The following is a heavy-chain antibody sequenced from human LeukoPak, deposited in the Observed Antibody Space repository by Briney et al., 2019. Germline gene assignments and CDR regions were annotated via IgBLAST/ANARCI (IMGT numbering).Heavy chain of an antibody. Sequence: GGSLRLSCAASGFTFSSYGMHWVRQAPGRGLEWAAVIWYDGSNKYYADSVKGRFTISRDNSKNTLYLQMSSLRAEDTAVYYCARSMIVETSWFDPWGQGTLVTVSS. J-gene: IGHJ5*02. CDR1: GFTFSSYG. CDR3: ARSMIVETSWFDP. D-gene: IGHD3-22*01. V-gene: IGHV3-33*01. CDR2: IWYDGSNK.